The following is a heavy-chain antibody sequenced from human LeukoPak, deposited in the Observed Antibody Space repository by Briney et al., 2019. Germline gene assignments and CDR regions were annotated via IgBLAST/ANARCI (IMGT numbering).Heavy chain of an antibody. Sequence: GGSLRLSCAASGFTFDDYAMHWVRQAPGKGLEWVAFISSDGSNEYYGDSVKGRFTIYRDNLILYLQMNRLRTEDTAVYFCARESFGLDYWGQGTLVTVSS. V-gene: IGHV3-30-3*01. CDR1: GFTFDDYA. D-gene: IGHD3-16*01. J-gene: IGHJ4*02. CDR3: ARESFGLDY. CDR2: ISSDGSNE.